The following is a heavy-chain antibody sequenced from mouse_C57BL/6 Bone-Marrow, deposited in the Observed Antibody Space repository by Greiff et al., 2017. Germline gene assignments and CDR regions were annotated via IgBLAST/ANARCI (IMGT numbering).Heavy chain of an antibody. CDR3: ARSRITTVVDDFDF. CDR2: IDPNSGGT. Sequence: QVQLQQPGAELVKPGASVKLSCKASGYTFTSYWMHWVKQRPGRGLEWIGRIDPNSGGTKYNEKFKSKATLTVDKPSSTAYMQLSSLTSEDSAVYDCARSRITTVVDDFDFWGQGTTLTVSS. V-gene: IGHV1-72*01. D-gene: IGHD1-1*01. J-gene: IGHJ2*01. CDR1: GYTFTSYW.